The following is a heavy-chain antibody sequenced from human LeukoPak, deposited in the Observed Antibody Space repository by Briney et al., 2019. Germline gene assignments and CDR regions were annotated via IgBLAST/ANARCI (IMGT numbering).Heavy chain of an antibody. D-gene: IGHD6-13*01. J-gene: IGHJ4*02. V-gene: IGHV3-9*01. CDR2: ISWSSGSI. CDR3: AKDMRAAAATSLDY. CDR1: GFTFDDYG. Sequence: GGSLRLSCAASGFTFDDYGMSWVRQAPGKGLEWVSGISWSSGSIGYADSVKGRFTISRDNAKNSLYLQMNSLRGEDTALYYCAKDMRAAAATSLDYWGQGTLVTVSS.